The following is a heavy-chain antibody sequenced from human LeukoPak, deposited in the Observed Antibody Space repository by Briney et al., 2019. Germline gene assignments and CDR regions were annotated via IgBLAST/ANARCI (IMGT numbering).Heavy chain of an antibody. Sequence: GSLRLSCAASGFTFSSYAMHWVRQPPGKGLEWIGEINHSGSTNYNPSLKSRVTISVDTSKNQFSLKLSSVTAADTAVYYCARGGIAVVTQGFDPWDQGTLVTVSS. CDR2: INHSGST. J-gene: IGHJ5*02. D-gene: IGHD6-19*01. CDR1: GFTFSSYA. CDR3: ARGGIAVVTQGFDP. V-gene: IGHV4-34*01.